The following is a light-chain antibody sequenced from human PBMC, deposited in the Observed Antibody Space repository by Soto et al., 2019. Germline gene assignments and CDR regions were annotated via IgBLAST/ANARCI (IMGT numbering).Light chain of an antibody. CDR1: QSVSSY. V-gene: IGKV3-15*01. CDR3: QQYNNWPPVT. Sequence: EILMTQSPATLSVSPGERATLSCRASQSVSSYLAWYQQKPGQPPRLLIYGASTRATGIPARFSGSGSGTEFTLPISSLKSEDFAVYYCQQYNNWPPVTFGQGTKVDIK. J-gene: IGKJ1*01. CDR2: GAS.